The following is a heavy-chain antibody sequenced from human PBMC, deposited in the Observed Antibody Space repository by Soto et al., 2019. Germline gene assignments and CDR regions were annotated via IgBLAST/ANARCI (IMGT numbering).Heavy chain of an antibody. D-gene: IGHD1-1*01. Sequence: GESLKISCKGSGASFTSYWTGSVRQIHGKGLEWMEIIYPGHSDPRYSPASQGQAPISADKSISTAYLQWSSLKAADTAMYYCARTARRFYGMDVWGQGTTVTVSS. CDR3: ARTARRFYGMDV. CDR2: IYPGHSDP. J-gene: IGHJ6*02. CDR1: GASFTSYW. V-gene: IGHV5-51*01.